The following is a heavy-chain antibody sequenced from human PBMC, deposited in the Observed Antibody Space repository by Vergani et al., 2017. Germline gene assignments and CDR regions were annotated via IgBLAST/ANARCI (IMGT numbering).Heavy chain of an antibody. CDR3: ARHDSGHYYASYYGLDV. Sequence: QLQLHKSGPGLVKPSETLSLTCTLSGGSISSSSHFWGWLRQTPGKGLEWIVSIYYTGSAYYNPSLKSRVSISVDASKNQFSLKLSSVTAADSAVYYCARHDSGHYYASYYGLDVWGQGTTVTVSS. CDR1: GGSISSSSHF. V-gene: IGHV4-39*01. D-gene: IGHD3-22*01. CDR2: IYYTGSA. J-gene: IGHJ6*02.